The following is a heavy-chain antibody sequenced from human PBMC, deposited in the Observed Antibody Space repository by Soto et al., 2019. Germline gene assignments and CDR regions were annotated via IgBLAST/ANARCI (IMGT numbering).Heavy chain of an antibody. CDR1: GFTFSSYW. CDR2: IKQDGSEK. CDR3: ARDPSQHWLTLDY. V-gene: IGHV3-7*01. Sequence: PGGSLRLSCAASGFTFSSYWMSWVRQAPGKGLEWVANIKQDGSEKYYVDSVKGRFTISRDNAKNSLYLQMNSLRAEDTAVYYCARDPSQHWLTLDYWGQGTLVTVSS. D-gene: IGHD6-19*01. J-gene: IGHJ4*02.